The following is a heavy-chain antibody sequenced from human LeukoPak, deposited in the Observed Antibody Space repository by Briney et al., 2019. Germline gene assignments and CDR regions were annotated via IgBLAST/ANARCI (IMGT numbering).Heavy chain of an antibody. V-gene: IGHV3-7*01. J-gene: IGHJ4*02. D-gene: IGHD6-6*01. Sequence: GGSPRLPCAASGFTLSTYWMTWVRQAPGKGLEWVATIKQDGSERYYVDSVRGRFTISRDNAKNSLYLQMNSLRAEDTAVYYCARAIISADGHWGQGTLVTVSS. CDR2: IKQDGSER. CDR1: GFTLSTYW. CDR3: ARAIISADGH.